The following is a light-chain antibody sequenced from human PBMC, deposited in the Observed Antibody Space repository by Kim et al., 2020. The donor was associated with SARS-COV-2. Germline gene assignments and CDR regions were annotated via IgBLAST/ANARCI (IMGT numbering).Light chain of an antibody. CDR3: QNYVSSPLT. J-gene: IGKJ4*01. CDR2: AAA. Sequence: DIQMTQSPSSLSASVGDRVAITCQASQGIRKYLAWYQQKPGKIPKLLIYAAATLQSGVPSRFSGSGSGTDFTLTISSLQPEDVATYYCQNYVSSPLTIGGGTKVDIK. V-gene: IGKV1-27*01. CDR1: QGIRKY.